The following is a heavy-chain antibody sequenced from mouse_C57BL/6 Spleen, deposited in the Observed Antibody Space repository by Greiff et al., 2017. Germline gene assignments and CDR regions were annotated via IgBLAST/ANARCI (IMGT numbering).Heavy chain of an antibody. CDR3: ARYDYYGSSYWYFDV. V-gene: IGHV1-54*01. J-gene: IGHJ1*03. D-gene: IGHD1-1*01. CDR2: LNPGSGGT. CDR1: GYAFTNYL. Sequence: QVQLQQSGAELVRPGTSVKVSCKASGYAFTNYLIEWVKQRPGQGLEWIGVLNPGSGGTNYNEKFKGKATLTADKSSSIAYMQLSSLTSEDSAVYFCARYDYYGSSYWYFDVWGTGTTVTVSS.